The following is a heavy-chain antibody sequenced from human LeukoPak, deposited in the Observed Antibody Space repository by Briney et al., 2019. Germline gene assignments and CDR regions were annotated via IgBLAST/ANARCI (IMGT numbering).Heavy chain of an antibody. CDR2: ISAYNGNT. Sequence: ASVKVSCKASGYTFTSYGISWVRQAPGQGLEWMGWISAYNGNTNYAQKLQGRVTMTTDTSTSTAYMELRSLRSDDTAVYYCASPQPDSTSLGYYYYMDVWGKGTTVTVSS. D-gene: IGHD2-2*01. CDR1: GYTFTSYG. V-gene: IGHV1-18*01. CDR3: ASPQPDSTSLGYYYYMDV. J-gene: IGHJ6*03.